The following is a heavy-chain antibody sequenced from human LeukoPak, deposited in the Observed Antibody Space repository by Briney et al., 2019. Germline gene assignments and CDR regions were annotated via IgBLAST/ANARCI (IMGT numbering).Heavy chain of an antibody. Sequence: PGGSLRLSCAASGFTFSSYAMNWVRQAPGRGLEWVSGFSGSGGTTYYADSVKGRFTISRGNSKNTLYLQMNSLRAEDTAVYYCANGNRCTSPNCLGYYYFNMDVWGKGTTVTVSS. CDR3: ANGNRCTSPNCLGYYYFNMDV. J-gene: IGHJ6*03. D-gene: IGHD2-8*01. CDR1: GFTFSSYA. CDR2: FSGSGGTT. V-gene: IGHV3-23*01.